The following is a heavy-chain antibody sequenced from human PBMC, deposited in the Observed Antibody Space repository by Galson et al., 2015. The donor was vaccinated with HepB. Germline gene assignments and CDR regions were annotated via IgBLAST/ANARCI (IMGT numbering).Heavy chain of an antibody. D-gene: IGHD5-24*01. Sequence: ETLSLTCGVSGGSIRTEDLWSWVRQSPGKRLEWIGQIYHSGDVNYNPSLKSRVIMSVDTSKNQFSLRLNSVTAADTAIYYCARDWIRDGASYYFDYWGQGTLVTVSS. V-gene: IGHV4/OR15-8*02. CDR3: ARDWIRDGASYYFDY. CDR1: GGSIRTEDL. CDR2: IYHSGDV. J-gene: IGHJ4*02.